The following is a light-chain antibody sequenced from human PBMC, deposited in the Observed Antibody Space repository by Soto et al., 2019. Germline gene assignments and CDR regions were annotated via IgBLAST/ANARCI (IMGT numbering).Light chain of an antibody. CDR3: QQYNNWPRT. CDR1: QSVSSN. CDR2: GAS. V-gene: IGKV3-15*01. J-gene: IGKJ1*01. Sequence: EIVMTQYPATLSVSPGESATLSCRASQSVSSNLAWYQQKFGQAPSLLIYGASTRATGIPARFSGSGSGTEFTLTISSLQSEDFAVYYCQQYNNWPRTFGQGTKVDIK.